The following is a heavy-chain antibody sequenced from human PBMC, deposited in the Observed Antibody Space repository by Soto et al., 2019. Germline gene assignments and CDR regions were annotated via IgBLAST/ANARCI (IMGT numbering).Heavy chain of an antibody. Sequence: EVQLLESEGGLVQPGGSLRLSCVASGFTFRNQDMRWVRQAPGKGLEWVSGISGSGVITYYADSVKGRFTISRDNSKNTLYLQMNSLRAEDTAVYYCAKDRQFRSYFESSGCYNSWAQGTLVTVSS. D-gene: IGHD3-22*01. CDR3: AKDRQFRSYFESSGCYNS. CDR2: ISGSGVIT. V-gene: IGHV3-23*01. CDR1: GFTFRNQD. J-gene: IGHJ4*02.